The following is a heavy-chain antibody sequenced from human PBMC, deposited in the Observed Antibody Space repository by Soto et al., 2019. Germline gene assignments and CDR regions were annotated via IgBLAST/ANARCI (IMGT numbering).Heavy chain of an antibody. CDR3: AYRGIRNIHVESLSWDWFDP. J-gene: IGHJ5*02. D-gene: IGHD3-3*02. V-gene: IGHV2-5*02. CDR2: IYWDDDK. CDR1: GFSLSTSGVG. Sequence: QITLKESGPTLVQPSQTLTLTCTFSGFSLSTSGVGVGWIRQPPGKALEWLALIYWDDDKRYSPPLHNRPTLTKSTFRDQMVLTGTTMDSVDTTTYYCAYRGIRNIHVESLSWDWFDPWGQGTLVTVSS.